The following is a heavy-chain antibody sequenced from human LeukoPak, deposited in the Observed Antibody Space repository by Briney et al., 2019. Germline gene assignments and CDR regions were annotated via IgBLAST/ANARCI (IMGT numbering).Heavy chain of an antibody. J-gene: IGHJ4*02. CDR3: ARDSDSYYFDY. Sequence: PGGSLRLSCAASGFTFSSYSMNWVRQAPGRGLEWVSYISSSSSTIYYADSVKGRFTISRDNAKNSLYLQMNSLRAEDTAVYYCARDSDSYYFDYWGQGTLVTVSS. CDR2: ISSSSSTI. D-gene: IGHD2-21*01. CDR1: GFTFSSYS. V-gene: IGHV3-48*01.